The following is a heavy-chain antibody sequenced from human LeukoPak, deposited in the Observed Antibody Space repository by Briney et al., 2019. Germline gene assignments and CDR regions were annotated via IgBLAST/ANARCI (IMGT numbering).Heavy chain of an antibody. J-gene: IGHJ5*02. D-gene: IGHD3-10*01. CDR1: GGSFGGYY. Sequence: PSETLSLTCAVYGGSFGGYYWSWIRQPPGKGLEWIGEINHSGSTNYNPSLKSRVTISVDTSKNQFSLKLSSVTAADTAVYYCARDRGVIITSWFDPWGQGTLVTVSS. CDR2: INHSGST. CDR3: ARDRGVIITSWFDP. V-gene: IGHV4-34*01.